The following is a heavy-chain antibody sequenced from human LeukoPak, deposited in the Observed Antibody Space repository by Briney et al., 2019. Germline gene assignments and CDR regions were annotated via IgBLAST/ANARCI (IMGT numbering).Heavy chain of an antibody. V-gene: IGHV4-34*01. J-gene: IGHJ6*02. CDR3: ARVRRTAVSRYSGYYYYYGMDV. CDR2: INHSGST. CDR1: GGSISSYY. Sequence: SETLSLTCTVSGGSISSYYWSWIRQPPGKGLEWIGEINHSGSTDYNPSLKSRVTISVDTSKNQFSLKLSSVTAADTAVYYCARVRRTAVSRYSGYYYYYGMDVWGQGTTVTVSS. D-gene: IGHD1-26*01.